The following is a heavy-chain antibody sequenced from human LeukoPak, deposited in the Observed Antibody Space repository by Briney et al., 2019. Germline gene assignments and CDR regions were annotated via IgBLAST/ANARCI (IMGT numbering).Heavy chain of an antibody. J-gene: IGHJ4*02. D-gene: IGHD3-10*01. Sequence: SETLSLTCAVYGGSFSGYYWSWIRQPPGKRLEWIGEINHSGSTNYNPSLKSRVTISVDTSKNQFSLKLSSVTAADTAVYYCARRRPPRGGFGDFDYWGQGTLVTVSS. CDR2: INHSGST. CDR3: ARRRPPRGGFGDFDY. V-gene: IGHV4-34*01. CDR1: GGSFSGYY.